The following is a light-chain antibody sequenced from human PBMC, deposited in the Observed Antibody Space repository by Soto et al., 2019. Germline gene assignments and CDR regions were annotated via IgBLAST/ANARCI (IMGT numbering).Light chain of an antibody. CDR2: KAS. Sequence: DIQMTQSPSTLSASVGDRVTFTCRASQSISNWLAWYQQKPGKAPKLLIYKASNLESGVPSRFSGSGSGTEFTITISSLQPDDFATYYCQQYSTYWTFGPGTKVDIK. J-gene: IGKJ3*01. V-gene: IGKV1-5*03. CDR1: QSISNW. CDR3: QQYSTYWT.